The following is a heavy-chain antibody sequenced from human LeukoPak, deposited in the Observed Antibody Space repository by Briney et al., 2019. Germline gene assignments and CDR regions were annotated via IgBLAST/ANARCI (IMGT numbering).Heavy chain of an antibody. D-gene: IGHD4-11*01. CDR1: GDSVSRSSYY. J-gene: IGHJ5*02. CDR2: IYYSGST. CDR3: ASSYSNYGWFDP. Sequence: PSETLSLTCTVSGDSVSRSSYYWTWIRQPPGKGLEWIGYIYYSGSTKYNPSLKSRVTISVDTSKNQFSLKLSSVTAADTAVYYCASSYSNYGWFDPWGQGTLVTVSS. V-gene: IGHV4-61*01.